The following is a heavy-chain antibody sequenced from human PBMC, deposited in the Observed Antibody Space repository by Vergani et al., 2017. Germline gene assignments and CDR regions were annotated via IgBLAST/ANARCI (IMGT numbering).Heavy chain of an antibody. CDR2: ISGSGGST. Sequence: EVQLLESGGGLVQPGGSLRLSCAASGFTFSSYAMSWVRQAPGKGLEWVSAISGSGGSTYYADSVKGRFTISRDNSKNTLYLQMNSLRAEDTAVYYCANNLRYFDWSFWKGAFDYWGQGTLVTVSS. D-gene: IGHD3-9*01. J-gene: IGHJ4*02. CDR3: ANNLRYFDWSFWKGAFDY. V-gene: IGHV3-23*01. CDR1: GFTFSSYA.